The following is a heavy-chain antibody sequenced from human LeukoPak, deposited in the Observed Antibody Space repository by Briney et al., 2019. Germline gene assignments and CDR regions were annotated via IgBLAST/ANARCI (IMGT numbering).Heavy chain of an antibody. CDR1: GFTVSSKY. V-gene: IGHV3-53*01. CDR2: IHSSGST. J-gene: IGHJ4*02. D-gene: IGHD6-19*01. CDR3: ARDPAEIAVAGNY. Sequence: GGSLRLSCAASGFTVSSKYMSWVRQAPGKGLEWVSVIHSSGSTDYADSVKGRFTISRDNSKNTVYLQMNSLRAEDTAVYYCARDPAEIAVAGNYWGQGTLVTVSS.